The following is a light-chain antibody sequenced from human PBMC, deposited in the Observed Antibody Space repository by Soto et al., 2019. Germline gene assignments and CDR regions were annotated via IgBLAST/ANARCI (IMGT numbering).Light chain of an antibody. V-gene: IGLV2-14*01. CDR1: SSDIGGYNY. CDR2: DVS. CDR3: SSYTRTSTVV. J-gene: IGLJ2*01. Sequence: QSALTQPASVSGSPGQSITISCTGTSSDIGGYNYVSWYQQHPGKAPKLIIYDVSYRPSGVSNRFSGSKSGSTASLIISGLQAEDEADYYCSSYTRTSTVVFGGGTQLTVL.